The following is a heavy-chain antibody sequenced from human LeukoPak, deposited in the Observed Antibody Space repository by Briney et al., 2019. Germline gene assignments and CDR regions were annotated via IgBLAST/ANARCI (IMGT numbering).Heavy chain of an antibody. D-gene: IGHD2-15*01. J-gene: IGHJ5*02. CDR1: GFTFSSYA. Sequence: GGSLRLSCAASGFTFSSYAMSWVRQAPGKGLEWVSAISGSGGSTYYADSVKGRFTISRDNSKNTLYLQMNSLRAEDTAVYYCAKLGLVVVVAATTWFDPWGQGTLVTVSS. CDR3: AKLGLVVVVAATTWFDP. V-gene: IGHV3-23*01. CDR2: ISGSGGST.